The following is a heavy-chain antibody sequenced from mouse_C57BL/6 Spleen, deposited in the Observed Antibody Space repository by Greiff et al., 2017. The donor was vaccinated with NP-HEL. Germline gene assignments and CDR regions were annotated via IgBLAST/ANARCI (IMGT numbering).Heavy chain of an antibody. D-gene: IGHD1-1*01. Sequence: QVQLKESGAELVKPGASVKISCKASGYAFSSYWMNWVKQRPGKGLEWIGQIYPGDGDTNYNGKFKGKATLTADKSSSTAYMQRSSLTSEDSAVYFCAREGYGSSYGFAYWGQGTLVTVSA. CDR3: AREGYGSSYGFAY. CDR2: IYPGDGDT. J-gene: IGHJ3*01. CDR1: GYAFSSYW. V-gene: IGHV1-80*01.